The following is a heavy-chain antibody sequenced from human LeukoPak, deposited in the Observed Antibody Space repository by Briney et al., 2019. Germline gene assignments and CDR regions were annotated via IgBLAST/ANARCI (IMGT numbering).Heavy chain of an antibody. D-gene: IGHD6-6*01. CDR3: ARPYSSSSLLSYGY. CDR2: ITYSGGST. Sequence: GGSLRLSCAASGFTFSSSGMSWVRQAPGKGLEWVSSITYSGGSTYYADSVKGRFTISRDNSKNTLYLQMNSLRAEDTAVYYCARPYSSSSLLSYGYWGQGTLVTVSS. J-gene: IGHJ4*02. V-gene: IGHV3-23*01. CDR1: GFTFSSSG.